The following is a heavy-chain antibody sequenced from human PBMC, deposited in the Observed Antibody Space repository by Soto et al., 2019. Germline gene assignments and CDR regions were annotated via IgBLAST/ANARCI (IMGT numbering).Heavy chain of an antibody. CDR1: GGTFSSYA. J-gene: IGHJ6*02. D-gene: IGHD3-22*01. V-gene: IGHV1-69*13. CDR2: IIPIFGTA. Sequence: ASVKVCCKASGGTFSSYAINWVRQAPGQGLEWMGGIIPIFGTANYAQKLQGRVTITADESTSTAYMELSSLRSEDTAVDDCERSHYYDSSGYYHVGYYGMAVWGQRATVTVSS. CDR3: ERSHYYDSSGYYHVGYYGMAV.